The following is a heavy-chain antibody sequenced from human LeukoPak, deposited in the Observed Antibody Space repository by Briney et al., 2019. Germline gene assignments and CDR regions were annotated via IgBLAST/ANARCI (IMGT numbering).Heavy chain of an antibody. D-gene: IGHD2-2*01. V-gene: IGHV3-23*01. CDR2: ICGSGGST. Sequence: SGGSLTLSCAVSGFTFSSYAMSWVRQAPGKGLEWVSAICGSGGSTYYASSVKGRTTISRDNSKNSLYMQMNRTRAEATAVYYRAKDIVVVPSRSGDAVDIWQQRTMVTVSS. CDR1: GFTFSSYA. CDR3: AKDIVVVPSRSGDAVDI. J-gene: IGHJ3*02.